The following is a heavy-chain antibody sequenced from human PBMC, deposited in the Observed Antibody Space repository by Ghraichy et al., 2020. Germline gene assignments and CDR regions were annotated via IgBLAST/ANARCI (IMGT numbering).Heavy chain of an antibody. CDR3: AKRPGSPWYFDL. J-gene: IGHJ2*01. V-gene: IGHV3-23*01. CDR2: ISGSGGST. D-gene: IGHD6-13*01. CDR1: GFTFSSYA. Sequence: LNISCAASGFTFSSYAMSWVRQAPGKGLEWVSAISGSGGSTYYADSVKGRFTISRDNSKNTLYLQMNSLRAEDTAVYYCAKRPGSPWYFDLWGRGTLVTVSS.